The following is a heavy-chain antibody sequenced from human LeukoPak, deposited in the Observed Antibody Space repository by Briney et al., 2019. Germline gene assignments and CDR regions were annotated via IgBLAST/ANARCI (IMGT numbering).Heavy chain of an antibody. V-gene: IGHV4-34*01. J-gene: IGHJ4*02. CDR3: ARGVSPKGMGGRRFDY. CDR2: IHHSGRT. D-gene: IGHD1-26*01. CDR1: GGSFSGYY. Sequence: SETLSLTCALYGGSFSGYYWSWIRQPPGKGLEWIGEIHHSGRTNYNPSLKSRVTISVDTSKTQFYLKLSSVTAADTAVYYCARGVSPKGMGGRRFDYWGQGTLVTVSS.